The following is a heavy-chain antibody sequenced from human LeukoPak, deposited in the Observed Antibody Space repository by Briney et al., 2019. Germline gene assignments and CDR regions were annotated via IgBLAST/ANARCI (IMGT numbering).Heavy chain of an antibody. CDR3: AKEDLIVVVVAATRGVFDI. V-gene: IGHV3-23*01. CDR2: ISGSGGST. J-gene: IGHJ3*02. Sequence: GGSLRLSCAASGFTFSSYAMSWVRQAPGKGLEWVSAISGSGGSTYYADSVKGRFTISRDNSKNTLYLQMNSLRAEDTAVYYCAKEDLIVVVVAATRGVFDIWGQGTMVTVSS. D-gene: IGHD2-15*01. CDR1: GFTFSSYA.